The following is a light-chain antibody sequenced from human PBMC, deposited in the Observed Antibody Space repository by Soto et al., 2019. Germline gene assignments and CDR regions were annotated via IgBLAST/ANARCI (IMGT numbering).Light chain of an antibody. V-gene: IGKV3-15*01. CDR1: QSVSSN. Sequence: EIVMTQSPATLSVSPGERDTLSCRASQSVSSNLAWYQQKPGQSPRLLIYDASTRSTGIPARFSGSGSGTEFTLTISSLQSEDFEVYYCQQYNNWPPWTFGQGTKFEIK. J-gene: IGKJ1*01. CDR2: DAS. CDR3: QQYNNWPPWT.